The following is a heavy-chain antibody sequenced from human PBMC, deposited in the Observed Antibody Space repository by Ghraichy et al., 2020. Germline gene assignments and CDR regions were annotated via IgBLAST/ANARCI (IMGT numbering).Heavy chain of an antibody. Sequence: GESLRLSCAASGFTFSSYGMHWVRQAPGKGLEWVAVISYDGSNKYYADSVKGRFTISRDNSKNTLYLQMNSLRAEDTAVYYCAKDASEVLRYFDWLLYGDAFDIWGQGTMVTVSS. CDR3: AKDASEVLRYFDWLLYGDAFDI. J-gene: IGHJ3*02. CDR1: GFTFSSYG. V-gene: IGHV3-30*18. D-gene: IGHD3-9*01. CDR2: ISYDGSNK.